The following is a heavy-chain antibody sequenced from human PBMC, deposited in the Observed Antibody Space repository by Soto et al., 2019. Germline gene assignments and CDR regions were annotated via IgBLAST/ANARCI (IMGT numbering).Heavy chain of an antibody. CDR1: GFTFSSYA. V-gene: IGHV3-23*01. CDR2: ISGSGGST. CDR3: AKSYGSGARPYYYYYYGMDV. Sequence: GGSLRLSCAASGFTFSSYAMSWVRQAPGKGLEWVSAISGSGGSTYYADSVKGRFTISRDNSKNTLYLQMNSLRAEDTAVYYCAKSYGSGARPYYYYYYGMDVWGQGTTVTAP. D-gene: IGHD3-10*01. J-gene: IGHJ6*02.